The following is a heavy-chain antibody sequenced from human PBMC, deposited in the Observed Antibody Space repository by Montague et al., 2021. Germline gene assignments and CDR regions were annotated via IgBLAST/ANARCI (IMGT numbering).Heavy chain of an antibody. CDR3: AKNRGAAEHYHYHMDV. V-gene: IGHV3-11*03. Sequence: SLRLSCAASGFTFSDYYMSWIRQAPGKGLEWVSYISSSSLYTNYTNYADSVKGRFTISRDNSKNILSLQMNSLRVDDTAVYYRAKNRGAAEHYHYHMDVWGKGTTVIVSS. D-gene: IGHD1-26*01. CDR2: ISSSSLYTNYT. J-gene: IGHJ6*03. CDR1: GFTFSDYY.